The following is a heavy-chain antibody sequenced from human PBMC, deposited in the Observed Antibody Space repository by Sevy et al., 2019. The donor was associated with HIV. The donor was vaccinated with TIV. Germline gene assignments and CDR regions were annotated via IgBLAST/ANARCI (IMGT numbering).Heavy chain of an antibody. V-gene: IGHV1-18*04. CDR1: GHTLSRHA. J-gene: IGHJ4*02. CDR2: ISTYNGDT. Sequence: ASVKVSCETFGHTLSRHAISWVRQAPGQGLEWMGWISTYNGDTIYAQNFQGRVTMTTDTSTRTAYMELRSLRSDETAVYFCARLTARRAHDSWGQGTLVTVSS. CDR3: ARLTARRAHDS. D-gene: IGHD2-21*02.